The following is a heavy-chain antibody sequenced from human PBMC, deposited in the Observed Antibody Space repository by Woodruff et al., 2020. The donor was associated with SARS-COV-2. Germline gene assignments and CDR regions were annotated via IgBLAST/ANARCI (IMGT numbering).Heavy chain of an antibody. J-gene: IGHJ4*02. D-gene: IGHD2-15*01. Sequence: ILYLGSNKYYADSVKGRFTISRDNSKNTLYLQMNSLRAEDTAVYYCAKDPHIVVVVAATPDYWGQGTLVTVSS. CDR3: AKDPHIVVVVAATPDY. V-gene: IGHV3-30*18. CDR2: ILYLGSNK.